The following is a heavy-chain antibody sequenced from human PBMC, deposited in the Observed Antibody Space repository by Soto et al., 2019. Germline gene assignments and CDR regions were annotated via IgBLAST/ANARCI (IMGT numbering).Heavy chain of an antibody. Sequence: QVQLVQSGAEVKKPGASVKVSCKVSGYTLTELSMHWVRQAPGKGLEWMGGFDPEDGETIYAQKFQGRVTMTEDTSTDTAYMELSSLRSEDTAVYYCATRSGSYYQISTYFDYWGQGTLVTVSS. CDR3: ATRSGSYYQISTYFDY. J-gene: IGHJ4*02. D-gene: IGHD1-26*01. CDR1: GYTLTELS. V-gene: IGHV1-24*01. CDR2: FDPEDGET.